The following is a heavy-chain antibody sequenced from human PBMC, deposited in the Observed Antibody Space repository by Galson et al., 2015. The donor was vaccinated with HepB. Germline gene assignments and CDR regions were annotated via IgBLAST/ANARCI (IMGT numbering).Heavy chain of an antibody. CDR1: GYPSTFYY. Sequence: SVKVSCKASGYPSTFYYLHWVRQAPGQGLEWMGIIQPSGGGTSYAHQFQGRVELTRDTSTDTVYMQVSSLSSKDTALYYCLGGGADGKFDHWGQGTLVTVSS. CDR2: IQPSGGGT. D-gene: IGHD2-21*02. V-gene: IGHV1-46*03. CDR3: LGGGADGKFDH. J-gene: IGHJ4*02.